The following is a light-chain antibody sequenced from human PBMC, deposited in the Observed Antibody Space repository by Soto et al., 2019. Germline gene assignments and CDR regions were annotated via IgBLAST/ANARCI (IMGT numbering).Light chain of an antibody. CDR1: QSISSW. V-gene: IGKV1-5*01. Sequence: DIQMTQAPSTLSACVGDRVTITCRASQSISSWLAWYQQKPGKAPKLLIYDASSLESGVPSRFSGSGSGTEFTLTISSLQPDDFATYYCRQYNSYSWTFGQGTKVDI. CDR2: DAS. CDR3: RQYNSYSWT. J-gene: IGKJ1*01.